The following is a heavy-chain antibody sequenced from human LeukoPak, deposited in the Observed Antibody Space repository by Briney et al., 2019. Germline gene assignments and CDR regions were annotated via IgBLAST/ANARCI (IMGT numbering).Heavy chain of an antibody. Sequence: MPSETLSLTCTVSGGSISSYYWSWIRQPPGKGLEWIGYIYTSGSTNYNPSLKSRVTISVDTSKNQFSLKLSSVTAADTAVYYCARHVSEYSSASWGYYFDSWGQGTLVTVSS. CDR2: IYTSGST. CDR3: ARHVSEYSSASWGYYFDS. D-gene: IGHD6-6*01. CDR1: GGSISSYY. J-gene: IGHJ4*02. V-gene: IGHV4-4*09.